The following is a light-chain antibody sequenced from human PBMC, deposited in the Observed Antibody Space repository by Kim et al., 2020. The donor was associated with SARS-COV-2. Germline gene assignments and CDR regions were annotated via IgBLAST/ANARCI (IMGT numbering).Light chain of an antibody. V-gene: IGLV3-19*01. CDR3: NSRDSSGNLV. CDR2: GTN. J-gene: IGLJ2*01. Sequence: GVRQTGRITCQGDNLSSNYASWYQQKPGQAPVLVIYGTNNRPSGIPYRFSGSSSGNTSSLSISGAQAEDEACYYCNSRDSSGNLVFGGGTKLTVL. CDR1: NLSSNY.